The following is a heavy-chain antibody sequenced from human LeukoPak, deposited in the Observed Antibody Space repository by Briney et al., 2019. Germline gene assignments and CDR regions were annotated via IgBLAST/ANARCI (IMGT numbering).Heavy chain of an antibody. J-gene: IGHJ6*02. V-gene: IGHV1-69*04. D-gene: IGHD3-10*01. Sequence: SVKVSCKASGGTFSSYAISWVRQAPGQGLEWMGRIIPTLGIANYAQKFQGRVTITADKSTSTAYMELSSLRSEDTAVYYCAIGTSYYYGSGSLPYYYYYGMDVWGQGTTVTVSS. CDR2: IIPTLGIA. CDR1: GGTFSSYA. CDR3: AIGTSYYYGSGSLPYYYYYGMDV.